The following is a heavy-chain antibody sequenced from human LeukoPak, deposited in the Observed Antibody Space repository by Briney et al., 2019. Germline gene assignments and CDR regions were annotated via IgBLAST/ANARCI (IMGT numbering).Heavy chain of an antibody. CDR1: GGTFSSYA. V-gene: IGHV1-69*05. CDR3: ARDGSGSYSHTFDY. J-gene: IGHJ4*02. D-gene: IGHD1-26*01. Sequence: SVKVSCKASGGTFSSYAISWVRQAPGQGLEWMGRIIPIFGTANYAQKFQGRVTITTDESTSTAYMELSSLRSEDTTVYCCARDGSGSYSHTFDYWGQGTLVTVSS. CDR2: IIPIFGTA.